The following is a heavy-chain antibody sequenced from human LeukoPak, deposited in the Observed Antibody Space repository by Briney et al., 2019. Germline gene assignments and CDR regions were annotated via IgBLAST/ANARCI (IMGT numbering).Heavy chain of an antibody. J-gene: IGHJ4*02. CDR3: ARDPPGDSGLDC. Sequence: ASVKASCKTSGYTFSDYHVHWVRQAPGQGLEWMGWIEPHSGGTDFAEKFHGRLTMTRDTSITTVYMEMTRLTSDDTAVYYCARDPPGDSGLDCWGQGTLVTVSS. CDR1: GYTFSDYH. D-gene: IGHD1-26*01. V-gene: IGHV1-2*02. CDR2: IEPHSGGT.